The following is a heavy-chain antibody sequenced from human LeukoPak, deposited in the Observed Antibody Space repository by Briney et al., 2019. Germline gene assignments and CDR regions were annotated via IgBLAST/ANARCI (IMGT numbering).Heavy chain of an antibody. J-gene: IGHJ4*02. CDR1: GGSISSYY. D-gene: IGHD6-19*01. CDR3: ARDSPSSGWLVV. V-gene: IGHV4-4*07. Sequence: SETLSLTCTASGGSISSYYWSWIRQPAGKGLEWIGRIYTSGSTNYNPSLKSRVAMSVDTSKNQFSLKLSSVTAADTAVYYCARDSPSSGWLVVWGQGTLVTVSS. CDR2: IYTSGST.